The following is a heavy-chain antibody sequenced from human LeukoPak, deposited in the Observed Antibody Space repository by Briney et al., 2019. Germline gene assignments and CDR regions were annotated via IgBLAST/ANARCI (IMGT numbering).Heavy chain of an antibody. D-gene: IGHD1-26*01. CDR1: GGSFSSGDYY. CDR2: IYYSGST. Sequence: SQTLSLTCTVSGGSFSSGDYYWGWHGQPPRTGLEGVGYIYYSGSTYDNPALKSRVTISVHPSKNQFSLKLSSVTAADTSVYYCARVMVGATSYFDYWGQGTLVTVSS. V-gene: IGHV4-30-4*01. J-gene: IGHJ4*02. CDR3: ARVMVGATSYFDY.